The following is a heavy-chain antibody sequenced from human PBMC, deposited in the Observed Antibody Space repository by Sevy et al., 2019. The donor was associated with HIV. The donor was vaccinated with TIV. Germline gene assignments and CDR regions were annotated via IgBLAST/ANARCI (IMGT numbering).Heavy chain of an antibody. CDR2: IIPIFGAT. Sequence: ASVKVSRKASGGTFYSYAISWVRQAPGQGLEWMGGIIPIFGATNYAQKFQGRVTITADESTSAAYMELSSLRSEDTAVYYCARAEKAVTGTAFDYWGQGTLVTVSS. CDR1: GGTFYSYA. V-gene: IGHV1-69*13. D-gene: IGHD6-19*01. CDR3: ARAEKAVTGTAFDY. J-gene: IGHJ4*02.